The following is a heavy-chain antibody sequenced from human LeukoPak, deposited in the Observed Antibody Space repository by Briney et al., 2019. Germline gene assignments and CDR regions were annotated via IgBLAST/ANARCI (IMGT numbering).Heavy chain of an antibody. CDR3: ARAYSYCSSTSCYMYFDY. Sequence: SQTLSLTCAISGDSVSSNSAAWNWTRQSPSRGLEWLGRTYYRSKWYNDYAVSVKSRITINPDTSKNQFSLQLNSVTPEDTAVYYCARAYSYCSSTSCYMYFDYWGQGTLVTVSS. J-gene: IGHJ4*02. CDR1: GDSVSSNSAA. D-gene: IGHD2-2*02. CDR2: TYYRSKWYN. V-gene: IGHV6-1*01.